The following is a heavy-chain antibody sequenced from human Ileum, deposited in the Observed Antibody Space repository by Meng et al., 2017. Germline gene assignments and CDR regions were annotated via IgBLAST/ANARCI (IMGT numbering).Heavy chain of an antibody. CDR1: GGSFSTYF. Sequence: SDTLSLTCAVYGGSFSTYFWTWFRQPPGKGLEWIGEINHRGSIHYNPSLGSRVTISADTSKGQVYLNLTSVTAADTAVFYCAYSIYSFDYWGQGSPVTVSS. J-gene: IGHJ4*02. CDR2: INHRGSI. V-gene: IGHV4-34*01. D-gene: IGHD4-11*01. CDR3: AYSIYSFDY.